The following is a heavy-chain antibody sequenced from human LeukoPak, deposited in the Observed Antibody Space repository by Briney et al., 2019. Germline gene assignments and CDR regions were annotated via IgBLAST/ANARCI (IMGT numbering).Heavy chain of an antibody. Sequence: SETLSLTCAVYGGSFSGYYWSWIRQPPGKGLEWIGEINHSGSTNYNPSLKSRVTISVDTPKNQFSLKLSSVTAADTAVYYCARAGVVPAARRKKYYYYGMDVWGKGTTVTVSS. J-gene: IGHJ6*04. CDR2: INHSGST. D-gene: IGHD2-2*01. CDR3: ARAGVVPAARRKKYYYYGMDV. V-gene: IGHV4-34*01. CDR1: GGSFSGYY.